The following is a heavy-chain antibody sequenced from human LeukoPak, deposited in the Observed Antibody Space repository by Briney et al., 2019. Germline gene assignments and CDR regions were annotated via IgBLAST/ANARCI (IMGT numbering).Heavy chain of an antibody. Sequence: GASVKVSCKASGGTFSSYAISWVRQAPGQGLEWMGGIIPIFGTANYAQKFQGRVTITADESTSTAYMELSRLRSDDTAVYYCAMIPPPYSSGFGDAFDIWGQGTMVTVSS. CDR3: AMIPPPYSSGFGDAFDI. CDR1: GGTFSSYA. V-gene: IGHV1-69*13. J-gene: IGHJ3*02. CDR2: IIPIFGTA. D-gene: IGHD6-19*01.